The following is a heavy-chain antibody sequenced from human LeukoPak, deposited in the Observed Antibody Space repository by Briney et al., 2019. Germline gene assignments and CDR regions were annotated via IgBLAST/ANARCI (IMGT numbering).Heavy chain of an antibody. CDR2: IHYSGPT. CDR1: GGPFSGYY. Sequence: SETLSLTCAVYGGPFSGYYWSWIRQFPGKGLEWIGSIHYSGPTYYNPSLKSRVTISIDTSKSQFSLKLTSVTAADTAVYYCARDGPVKWGQGTLVTVSS. J-gene: IGHJ4*02. CDR3: ARDGPVK. D-gene: IGHD3-22*01. V-gene: IGHV4-34*01.